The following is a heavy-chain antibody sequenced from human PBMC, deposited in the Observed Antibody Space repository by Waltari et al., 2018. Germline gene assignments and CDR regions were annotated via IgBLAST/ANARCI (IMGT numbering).Heavy chain of an antibody. CDR3: ARDPGCGGDCFDY. CDR1: GGSISSSSYY. D-gene: IGHD2-21*01. CDR2: IYYSGST. V-gene: IGHV4-39*07. Sequence: QLQLQESGPGLVKPSETLSLTCTVSGGSISSSSYYWGWIRQPPGKGLEWLGSIYYSGSTYYNPALKSRVTISVDTSKNQFSLKLSSVTAADTAVYYCARDPGCGGDCFDYWGQGTLVTVSS. J-gene: IGHJ4*02.